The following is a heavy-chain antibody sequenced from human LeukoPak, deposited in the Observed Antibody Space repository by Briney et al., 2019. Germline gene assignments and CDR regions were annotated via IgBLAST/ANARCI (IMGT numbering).Heavy chain of an antibody. CDR3: ATLKRGSVFGYFNF. Sequence: PSETLSLTCTVSGASISTHYWSWLRQPPGKELEWIAYLRDTESTKDNPSLKSRVALSADTSENQFSLRLTSVTAADTAIYYCATLKRGSVFGYFNFWGQGLLVTVSS. V-gene: IGHV4-59*11. CDR2: LRDTEST. CDR1: GASISTHY. D-gene: IGHD3-3*01. J-gene: IGHJ4*02.